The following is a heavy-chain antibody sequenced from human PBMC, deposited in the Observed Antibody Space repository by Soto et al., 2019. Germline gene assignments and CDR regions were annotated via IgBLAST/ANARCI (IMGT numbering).Heavy chain of an antibody. CDR1: GFTLSGYW. CDR3: ARGGGNFDQ. J-gene: IGHJ4*02. D-gene: IGHD3-16*01. CDR2: IKEDGSDK. V-gene: IGHV3-7*04. Sequence: EVQLVESGGGLVQPGGSLRLTCVASGFTLSGYWMSWVRQAPGKGLEWVANIKEDGSDKYYVDWRKGGFTISRGNGKHSLYLQMNSLRDEETAVYYWARGGGNFDQWGQGTLVTVSS.